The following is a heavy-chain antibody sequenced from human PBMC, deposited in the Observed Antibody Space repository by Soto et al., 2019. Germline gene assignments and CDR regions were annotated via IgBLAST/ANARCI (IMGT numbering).Heavy chain of an antibody. CDR3: ARDAPPEDY. Sequence: ASVKVSCKASGGTFSSYAISWVRQAPGQGLEWMGGIIPIFGTADYAQKFQGRVTMTTDTSTSTAYMELRSLRSDDTAVYYCARDAPPEDYWGQGTLVTVSS. J-gene: IGHJ4*02. V-gene: IGHV1-69*05. CDR1: GGTFSSYA. CDR2: IIPIFGTA.